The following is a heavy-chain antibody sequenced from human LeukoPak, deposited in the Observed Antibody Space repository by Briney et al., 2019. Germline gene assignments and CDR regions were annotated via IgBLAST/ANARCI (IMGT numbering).Heavy chain of an antibody. CDR2: INHSGSI. D-gene: IGHD3-10*01. V-gene: IGHV4-34*01. Sequence: NPSETLSLTCAVYGGSFSGYYWSWIRQPPGKGLEWIGEINHSGSINYNPSLKSRVTISVDTSKNQFSLKLSSVTAADTAVYYCARGQRLLWFGELCNWFDPWGQGTLVTVSS. CDR1: GGSFSGYY. CDR3: ARGQRLLWFGELCNWFDP. J-gene: IGHJ5*02.